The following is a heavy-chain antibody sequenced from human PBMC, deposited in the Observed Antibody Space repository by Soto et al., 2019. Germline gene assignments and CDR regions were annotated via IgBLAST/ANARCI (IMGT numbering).Heavy chain of an antibody. V-gene: IGHV4-34*01. D-gene: IGHD3-3*01. Sequence: SETLSLTCAVYGGSFSGYYWSWIRQPPGKGLEWIGEINHSGSTNYNPSLKSRVTISVDTSKNQFSLKLSSVTAADTAVYYCARGKGLRFLEWLPSYYFDYWGQGTLVTVSS. CDR1: GGSFSGYY. J-gene: IGHJ4*02. CDR2: INHSGST. CDR3: ARGKGLRFLEWLPSYYFDY.